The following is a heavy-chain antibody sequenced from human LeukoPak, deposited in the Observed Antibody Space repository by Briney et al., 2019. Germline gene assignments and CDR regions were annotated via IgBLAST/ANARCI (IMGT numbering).Heavy chain of an antibody. J-gene: IGHJ4*02. V-gene: IGHV3-23*01. CDR1: GFTFSSYS. D-gene: IGHD3-10*01. CDR3: AKDLIASGIRYFDY. CDR2: ISGSGGST. Sequence: GGSLRLSCAASGFTFSSYSMNWVRQAPGKGLEWVSGISGSGGSTDYADSVKGRFTISRDNSKNTLYLQMSSLRAEDTAVYYCAKDLIASGIRYFDYWGQGTLVTVSS.